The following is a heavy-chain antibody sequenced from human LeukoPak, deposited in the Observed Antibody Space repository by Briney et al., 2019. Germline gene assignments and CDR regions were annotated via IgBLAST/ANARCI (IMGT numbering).Heavy chain of an antibody. CDR3: ARVLVGEYCSGGSCSSSY. CDR2: ISSSSSYI. D-gene: IGHD2-15*01. V-gene: IGHV3-21*01. CDR1: GFTLSSYS. Sequence: PGGSLRLSCAASGFTLSSYSMNWVRQDPVKGLEWVSSISSSSSYIYYADSVKGRFTISRDNAKNSLYLQMNSLRAEDTAVYYCARVLVGEYCSGGSCSSSYWGQGTLVTVSS. J-gene: IGHJ4*02.